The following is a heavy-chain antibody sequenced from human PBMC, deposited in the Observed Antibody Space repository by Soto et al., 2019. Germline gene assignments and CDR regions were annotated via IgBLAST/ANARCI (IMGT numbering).Heavy chain of an antibody. V-gene: IGHV5-51*01. J-gene: IGHJ6*02. CDR2: IYPGDSDT. CDR3: ARGLAYEYYYCMDV. CDR1: GYSFTSYW. Sequence: PGESLKISCKGSGYSFTSYWIGWVRQMHGKGLEWMGIIYPGDSDTRYSPSFQGKVTISADKSISTAYLQWRSLKASDTPMYYCARGLAYEYYYCMDVLGQGTTVTVSS. D-gene: IGHD3-16*01.